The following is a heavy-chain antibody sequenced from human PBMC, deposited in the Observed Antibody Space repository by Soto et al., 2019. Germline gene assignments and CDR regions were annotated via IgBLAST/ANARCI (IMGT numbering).Heavy chain of an antibody. CDR1: GGSISSGGYY. J-gene: IGHJ3*01. D-gene: IGHD6-6*01. CDR2: IYYSGST. V-gene: IGHV4-31*03. CDR3: ARGLAARHAFDL. Sequence: PSETLSLTCTVSGGSISSGGYYWSWIRQHPGKGLEWIGYIYYSGSTYYNPSLKSRVTISVDTSKNQFSLKLSSVTAADTAVYYCARGLAARHAFDLWGQGTMVTVSS.